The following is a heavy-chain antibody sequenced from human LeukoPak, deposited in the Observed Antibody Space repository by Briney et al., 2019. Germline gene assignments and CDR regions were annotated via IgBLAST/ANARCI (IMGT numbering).Heavy chain of an antibody. Sequence: GESRKIPCKGFGYSFTSLWFGWVGRLPGKGVEGVGVISPCDGDTRYSPSYHDHVTITAHNSITTASLQWRSMKTSDTAIYYCATCAYCSGGSCYKYYYGIDVCGQGTTVTVSS. V-gene: IGHV5-51*01. D-gene: IGHD2-15*01. J-gene: IGHJ6*02. CDR2: ISPCDGDT. CDR1: GYSFTSLW. CDR3: ATCAYCSGGSCYKYYYGIDV.